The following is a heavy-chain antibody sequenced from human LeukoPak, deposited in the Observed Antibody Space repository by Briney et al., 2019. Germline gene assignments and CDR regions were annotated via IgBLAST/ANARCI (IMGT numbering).Heavy chain of an antibody. D-gene: IGHD6-13*01. J-gene: IGHJ4*02. V-gene: IGHV1-2*02. CDR2: INPNSGGT. Sequence: ASVKVSCKASGYTFTGYYMQRVRQAPGQPLEWMGWINPNSGGTNYAQNFQARVTMTRVTSISTAYMELSSLISDDTAVYYCARDGSSWSTMEGWGQGTLVTVSS. CDR3: ARDGSSWSTMEG. CDR1: GYTFTGYY.